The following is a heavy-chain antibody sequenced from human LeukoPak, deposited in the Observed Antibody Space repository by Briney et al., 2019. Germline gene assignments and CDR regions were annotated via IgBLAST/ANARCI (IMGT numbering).Heavy chain of an antibody. J-gene: IGHJ4*02. CDR2: IYSGGST. Sequence: PGGSLSLSCAASGFIVSSNYMSWVRQAPGKGLEWVSVIYSGGSTYYADSVKGRFTISRDNAKNSLYLQMNSLRADDTAVYYCARDSVEAAVSDYWGQGTLVTVSS. CDR1: GFIVSSNY. V-gene: IGHV3-66*01. D-gene: IGHD6-13*01. CDR3: ARDSVEAAVSDY.